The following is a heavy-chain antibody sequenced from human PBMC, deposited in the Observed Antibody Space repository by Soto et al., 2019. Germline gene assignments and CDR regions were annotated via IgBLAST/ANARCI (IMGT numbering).Heavy chain of an antibody. CDR3: ARETRFRGNYYDSSGDAFDI. Sequence: SVKVSCKASGGTFSSYAISWVRQAPGQGLEWMGGIIPIFGTANYAQKFQGRVTITADESTSTAYMELSSLRSEDTAVYYCARETRFRGNYYDSSGDAFDIWGQGTMVTVSS. CDR1: GGTFSSYA. V-gene: IGHV1-69*13. D-gene: IGHD3-22*01. J-gene: IGHJ3*02. CDR2: IIPIFGTA.